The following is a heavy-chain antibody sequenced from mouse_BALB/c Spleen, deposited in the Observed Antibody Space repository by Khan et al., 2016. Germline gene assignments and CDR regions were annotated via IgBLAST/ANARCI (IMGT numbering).Heavy chain of an antibody. CDR3: ARYRYYDGSSKYFDV. CDR1: GYTFTNYG. J-gene: IGHJ1*01. CDR2: INTYTGEP. Sequence: QFQLVQSGPELKKPGETDKISCKASGYTFTNYGMNWVKQAPGKDLKWMGWINTYTGEPTYADDFKGRFAFSLETSASTAYLQINNLRNEDTATYVCARYRYYDGSSKYFDVWGAGTTVTVSS. D-gene: IGHD1-1*01. V-gene: IGHV9-3-1*01.